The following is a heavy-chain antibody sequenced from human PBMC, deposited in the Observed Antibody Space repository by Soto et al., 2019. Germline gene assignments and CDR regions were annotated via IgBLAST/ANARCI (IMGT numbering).Heavy chain of an antibody. CDR2: FDPEDGET. J-gene: IGHJ5*02. CDR1: GYTLTELS. V-gene: IGHV1-24*01. CDR3: ATGIRYDFWSANWFDP. Sequence: AAVKVSCKVSGYTLTELSMHRVRQAPGKGLEWMGGFDPEDGETIYAQKFQGRVTMTEDTSTDTAYMELSSLRSEDTAVYYCATGIRYDFWSANWFDPWGQGTLVTVSS. D-gene: IGHD3-3*01.